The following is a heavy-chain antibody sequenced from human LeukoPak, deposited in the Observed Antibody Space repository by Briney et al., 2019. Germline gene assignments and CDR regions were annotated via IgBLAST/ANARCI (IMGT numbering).Heavy chain of an antibody. D-gene: IGHD6-19*01. CDR1: GFTFSNYA. V-gene: IGHV3-64*01. J-gene: IGHJ4*02. CDR3: ARRTYSSGWSYYLDN. Sequence: GGSLRLSCEASGFTFSNYAMHWVRQAPGKGLEYVSGISSNGVVTNYGNSVKGRFTISRDNSKNTLYLQMGSLRVEDTAVYYCARRTYSSGWSYYLDNWGRGTLVAVSS. CDR2: ISSNGVVT.